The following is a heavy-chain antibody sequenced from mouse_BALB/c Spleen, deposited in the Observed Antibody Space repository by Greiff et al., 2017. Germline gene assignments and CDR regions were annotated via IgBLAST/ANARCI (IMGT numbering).Heavy chain of an antibody. CDR2: IWAGGST. CDR3: ARGDGNYAWFAY. CDR1: GFSLTSYG. D-gene: IGHD2-1*01. J-gene: IGHJ3*01. Sequence: VNVVESGPGLVAPSQSLSITCTVSGFSLTSYGVHWVRQPPGKGLEWLGVIWAGGSTNYNSALMSRLSISKDNSKSQVFLKMNSLQTDDTAMYYCARGDGNYAWFAYWGQGTLVTVSA. V-gene: IGHV2-9*02.